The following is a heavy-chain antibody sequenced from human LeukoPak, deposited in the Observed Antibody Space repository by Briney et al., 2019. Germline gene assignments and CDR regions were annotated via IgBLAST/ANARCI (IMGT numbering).Heavy chain of an antibody. CDR2: MRSSGDLT. Sequence: GGSLRLSCAASGFTLRSYEMNWVRQAPGKGLEWVSTMRSSGDLTYYADSVKGRFTISRDNSRNTLHLQMNSLRAEDTAVYYCAKKGSSSWQLYFDCWGQGTLVTVSS. D-gene: IGHD6-13*01. CDR1: GFTLRSYE. CDR3: AKKGSSSWQLYFDC. J-gene: IGHJ4*01. V-gene: IGHV3-23*01.